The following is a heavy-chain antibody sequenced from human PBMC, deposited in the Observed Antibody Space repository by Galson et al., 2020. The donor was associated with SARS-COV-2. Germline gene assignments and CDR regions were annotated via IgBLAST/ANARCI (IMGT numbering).Heavy chain of an antibody. CDR1: GFTFSSYA. Sequence: PGGSLRLSCAASGFTFSSYAMHWVRQAPGKGLEWVAVISYDGSNKYYADSVKGRFTISRDNSKNTLYLQMNSLRAEDTAVYYCARDASGSYLGWFDPWGQGTLVTVSS. CDR3: ARDASGSYLGWFDP. D-gene: IGHD1-26*01. V-gene: IGHV3-30-3*01. CDR2: ISYDGSNK. J-gene: IGHJ5*02.